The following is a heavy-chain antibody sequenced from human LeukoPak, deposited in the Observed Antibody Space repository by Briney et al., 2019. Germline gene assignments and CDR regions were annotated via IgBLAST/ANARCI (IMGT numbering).Heavy chain of an antibody. CDR1: VFTFRSYD. CDR2: IRYDGSNK. J-gene: IGHJ4*02. CDR3: AREAGNIVVLPAAIHY. D-gene: IGHD2-2*01. Sequence: GGSLRLSCAASVFTFRSYDIHWVRQAPGKGLEWVAFIRYDGSNKYYADSVKGRFTISRDNAKNSLYLQMNSLRAEDTAVYYCAREAGNIVVLPAAIHYWGQGTLVTVSS. V-gene: IGHV3-30*02.